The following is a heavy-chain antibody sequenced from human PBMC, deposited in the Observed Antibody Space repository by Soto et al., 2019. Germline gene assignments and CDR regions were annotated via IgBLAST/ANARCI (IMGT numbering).Heavy chain of an antibody. Sequence: SATXSLTCTVTVYSSISRSYYLGRIRQPPGKGLDWIGSIYYSGSTYNNPSLRSRVSMSIDTSKDQFSLKLKSVTAADTALYFCARQRNSLVTQDYFEVWGQASLVTVS. D-gene: IGHD2-21*02. CDR3: ARQRNSLVTQDYFEV. J-gene: IGHJ4*02. CDR2: IYYSGST. V-gene: IGHV4-39*01. CDR1: VYSSISRSYY.